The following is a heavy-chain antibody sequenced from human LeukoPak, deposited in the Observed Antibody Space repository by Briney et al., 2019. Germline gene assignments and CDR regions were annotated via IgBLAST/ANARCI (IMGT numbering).Heavy chain of an antibody. CDR1: GGSVSSGRYY. CDR2: IYYSGSP. CDR3: ATGITVTTGGFAP. Sequence: SETLSLTCIVSGGSVSSGRYYWRWIRQPPGKGLEWIGYIYYSGSPNYNPSLKSRVTISVDMSKNQFSLKLSSVTAADTAVYYCATGITVTTGGFAPSGPGTLVTVSS. V-gene: IGHV4-61*01. J-gene: IGHJ5*02. D-gene: IGHD4-17*01.